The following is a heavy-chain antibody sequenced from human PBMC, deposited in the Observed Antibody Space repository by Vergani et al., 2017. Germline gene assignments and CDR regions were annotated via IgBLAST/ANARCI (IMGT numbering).Heavy chain of an antibody. CDR3: AKDSYYYDSSGYFDY. CDR1: GFTFSSYG. D-gene: IGHD3-22*01. V-gene: IGHV3-30*18. CDR2: ISYDGSNK. Sequence: QVQLVESGGGVVQPGRSLRLSCAASGFTFSSYGMHWVRQAPGKGLEWVAVISYDGSNKYYADSVKGRFTISRDNSKNTLYLQMNSLRAEDTAVYYWAKDSYYYDSSGYFDYWGQGTLVTVSS. J-gene: IGHJ4*02.